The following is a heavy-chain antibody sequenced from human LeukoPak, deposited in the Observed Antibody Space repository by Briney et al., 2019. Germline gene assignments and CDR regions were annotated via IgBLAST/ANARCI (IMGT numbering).Heavy chain of an antibody. V-gene: IGHV1-18*01. CDR2: ISAYNGNT. CDR1: GYTFTSYG. J-gene: IGHJ4*02. D-gene: IGHD2-2*01. CDR3: ARGLSTVVPAATSDY. Sequence: ASVKVSCKASGYTFTSYGISWVRQAPGQGLEWMGWISAYNGNTNYAQKLQGRVTMTTDTSTSTAYMELRSLRSDDTAVYYCARGLSTVVPAATSDYWGQGTLVTVPS.